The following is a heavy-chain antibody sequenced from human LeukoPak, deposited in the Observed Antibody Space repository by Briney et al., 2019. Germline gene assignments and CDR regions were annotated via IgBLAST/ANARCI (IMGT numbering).Heavy chain of an antibody. Sequence: PGGSLRLSCAASGFTFSSYDMNWVRQAPGKGLEWVSYISCSGIAMYFADSVKGRFTLSRDNAKNSLYLQLSSLRAEDTAIYYCAREGGGQRDAFDFWGQGTLVTVSS. D-gene: IGHD3-16*01. CDR3: AREGGGQRDAFDF. V-gene: IGHV3-48*03. J-gene: IGHJ3*01. CDR2: ISCSGIAM. CDR1: GFTFSSYD.